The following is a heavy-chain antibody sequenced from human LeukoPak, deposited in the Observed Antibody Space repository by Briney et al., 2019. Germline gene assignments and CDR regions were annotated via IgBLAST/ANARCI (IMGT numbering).Heavy chain of an antibody. CDR3: ARDEYYYDSSGYYYWFDP. Sequence: PSETLSLTCAVYGGSFSGYYWSWIRQPPGKGLEWIGEINHSGSTNYNPSLKSRVTISVDTSKNQFSLKLSSVTAADTAVYYCARDEYYYDSSGYYYWFDPWGQGTLVTVSS. CDR2: INHSGST. CDR1: GGSFSGYY. J-gene: IGHJ5*02. V-gene: IGHV4-34*01. D-gene: IGHD3-22*01.